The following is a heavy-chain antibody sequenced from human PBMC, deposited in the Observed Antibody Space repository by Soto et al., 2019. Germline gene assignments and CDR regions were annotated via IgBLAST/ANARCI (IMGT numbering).Heavy chain of an antibody. Sequence: GETLKISCKGSGYTFTSYRIAWVRQMPGKGLEWMAIIYPADSDTRYSPSFQSHVTISADKSISTAYLQWSSLRASATAIYYCARRESHGWYDSWGRGTLIAVSS. CDR1: GYTFTSYR. CDR3: ARRESHGWYDS. CDR2: IYPADSDT. V-gene: IGHV5-51*01. J-gene: IGHJ5*01.